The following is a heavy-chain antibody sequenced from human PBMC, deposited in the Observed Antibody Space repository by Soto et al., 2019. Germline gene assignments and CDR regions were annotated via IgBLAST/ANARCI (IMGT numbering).Heavy chain of an antibody. CDR1: GGTFSSYA. Sequence: QAQLVQSGAEVKKPGSSVKVSCKASGGTFSSYALTWVRQAPGQGLEWMGGIIPMFGTANYAQKFPGRVTITADESTTTGHMELSSLRSEDTAVYYCARDTGTTPRKWYFDYWGQGTLVTVSS. J-gene: IGHJ4*02. CDR2: IIPMFGTA. CDR3: ARDTGTTPRKWYFDY. V-gene: IGHV1-69*01. D-gene: IGHD1-1*01.